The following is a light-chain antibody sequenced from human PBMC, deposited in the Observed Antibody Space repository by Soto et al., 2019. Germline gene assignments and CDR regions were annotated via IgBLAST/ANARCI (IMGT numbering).Light chain of an antibody. Sequence: EIVMTQSPATLSVSPGERATLSCRASQSVNSYLAWYQHKPGQAPRLLIYGASTRAADIPARFSGSGSGTEFTLTISGLESEDFAVYYCQQYNNWPPWTFGQGTKVEIK. V-gene: IGKV3D-15*01. CDR2: GAS. CDR3: QQYNNWPPWT. J-gene: IGKJ1*01. CDR1: QSVNSY.